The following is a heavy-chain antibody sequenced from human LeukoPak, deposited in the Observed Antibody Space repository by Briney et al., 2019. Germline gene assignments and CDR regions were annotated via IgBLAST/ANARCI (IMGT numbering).Heavy chain of an antibody. CDR2: IWHDGSNK. V-gene: IGHV3-33*01. CDR3: ARGAGGCFDY. Sequence: GGSLRLSCAAPGFNFSSSGMHWVRQAPGKGLEWVAVIWHDGSNKNYADSVKGRFTIYRDNSKNMLYLQMNILRAEDTSVYYCARGAGGCFDYWGQGTLVTVSS. D-gene: IGHD3-10*01. J-gene: IGHJ4*02. CDR1: GFNFSSSG.